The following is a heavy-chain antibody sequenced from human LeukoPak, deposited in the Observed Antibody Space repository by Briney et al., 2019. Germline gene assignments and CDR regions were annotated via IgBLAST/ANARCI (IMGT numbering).Heavy chain of an antibody. CDR2: ISSGSSTV. CDR1: GCTFSSYS. V-gene: IGHV3-48*02. Sequence: PGGSLRLSCAASGCTFSSYSMNWVRQAPGKGLEWVSYISSGSSTVYYADSVKGRFTISRDNAKNSLYLQMNSLRDEDTAVYYCARDYYDSSGYYLTLDYWGQGTLVTVSS. CDR3: ARDYYDSSGYYLTLDY. D-gene: IGHD3-22*01. J-gene: IGHJ4*02.